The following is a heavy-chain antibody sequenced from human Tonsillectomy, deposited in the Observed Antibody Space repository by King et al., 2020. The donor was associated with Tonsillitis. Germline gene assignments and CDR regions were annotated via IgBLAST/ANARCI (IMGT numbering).Heavy chain of an antibody. V-gene: IGHV3-23*04. J-gene: IGHJ4*02. Sequence: VQLVESGGDLVQPGRSLRLSCIGSGFTFGNHALGWVRQVPGKGLQGVAGIVADGGYSYYADTVKGRFTISRDNSRNSLYLQMNTLRAEDSAIYFCAGMPTMGVLLSYFDPWGQGTLVTVSA. D-gene: IGHD3-16*01. CDR3: AGMPTMGVLLSYFDP. CDR1: GFTFGNHA. CDR2: IVADGGYS.